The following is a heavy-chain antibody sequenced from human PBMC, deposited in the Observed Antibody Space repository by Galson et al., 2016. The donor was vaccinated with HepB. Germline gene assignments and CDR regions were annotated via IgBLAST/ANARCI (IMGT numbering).Heavy chain of an antibody. D-gene: IGHD3-9*01. CDR2: ISSYNGDT. V-gene: IGHV1-18*01. CDR3: ARGGANFDWILDF. Sequence: SVKVSCKASGYTFTNYGVRWVRQAPGQGLEWMGWISSYNGDTNYAQKFQGRVTMTTDKSTSTAYMDLRSLRSDDTAVYFCARGGANFDWILDFWGQGTLVTVSS. CDR1: GYTFTNYG. J-gene: IGHJ4*02.